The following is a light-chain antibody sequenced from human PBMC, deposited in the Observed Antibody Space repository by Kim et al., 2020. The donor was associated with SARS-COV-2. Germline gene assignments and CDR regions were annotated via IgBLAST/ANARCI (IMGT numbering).Light chain of an antibody. CDR3: PVGDSSSDHVV. J-gene: IGLJ2*01. Sequence: SYELTQPPSVSVAPGKTARITCGGNNIGSKSVHWYQQKPGQAPVLVIYYDSDRPSGIPERFSGSNSGNTPTLTISRVEAGDEADYYCPVGDSSSDHVVFG. CDR2: YDS. CDR1: NIGSKS. V-gene: IGLV3-21*04.